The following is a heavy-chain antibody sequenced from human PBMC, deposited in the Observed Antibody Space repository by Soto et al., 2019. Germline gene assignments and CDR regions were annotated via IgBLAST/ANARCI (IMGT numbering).Heavy chain of an antibody. J-gene: IGHJ4*02. V-gene: IGHV3-48*01. CDR3: AREDDTIDY. CDR2: ISSSSSTI. Sequence: GGSLRLSCAPSGFTFSRYDMNWVRQAPGKGLEWVSYISSSSSTIYYADSVKGRFTISRDNAKNSLSLQMNSLRAEDTAVYYCAREDDTIDYWGQGTLVTVSS. CDR1: GFTFSRYD.